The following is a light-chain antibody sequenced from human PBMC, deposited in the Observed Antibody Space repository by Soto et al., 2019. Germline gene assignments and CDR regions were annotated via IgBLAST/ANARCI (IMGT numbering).Light chain of an antibody. CDR1: QFISTW. Sequence: DIQVTQSPSSVSASVGDRVTITCRASQFISTWLAWYQQKPGEAPKLLIFAATRLHSGVPSRFSGGGSGTDFTLTISSLQPEDFATYYCQQADSFPLTFGGGTKVYIK. J-gene: IGKJ4*01. CDR3: QQADSFPLT. CDR2: AAT. V-gene: IGKV1D-12*01.